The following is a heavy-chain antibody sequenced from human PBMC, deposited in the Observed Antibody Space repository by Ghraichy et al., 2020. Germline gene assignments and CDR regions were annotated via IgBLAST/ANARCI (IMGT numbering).Heavy chain of an antibody. J-gene: IGHJ4*02. Sequence: GGARRLSCAASGFNLRNSWMSWVRQAPGKGLEWVANINQDGSVKYYVDSVKGRFTISRDNAKNSLYLQMSSLRAEDTAVYYCATSVAAAGTDWGQGTLVTVSS. V-gene: IGHV3-7*01. CDR1: GFNLRNSW. CDR3: ATSVAAAGTD. CDR2: INQDGSVK. D-gene: IGHD6-13*01.